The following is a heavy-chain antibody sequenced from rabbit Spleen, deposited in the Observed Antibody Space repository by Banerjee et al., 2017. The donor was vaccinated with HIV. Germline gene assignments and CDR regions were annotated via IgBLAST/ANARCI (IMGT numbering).Heavy chain of an antibody. J-gene: IGHJ6*01. CDR1: GFSFSFSYW. Sequence: QEQLVESGGGLVQPEGSLTLTCTASGFSFSFSYWICWVRQAPGKGLEWIACIYAGSSGSTYYASWAKGRFTISKTSSTTVTLQMTSLTAADTATYFCARDTSSSFSSYGMDLWGPGTLVTVS. D-gene: IGHD1-1*01. CDR3: ARDTSSSFSSYGMDL. V-gene: IGHV1S45*01. CDR2: IYAGSSGST.